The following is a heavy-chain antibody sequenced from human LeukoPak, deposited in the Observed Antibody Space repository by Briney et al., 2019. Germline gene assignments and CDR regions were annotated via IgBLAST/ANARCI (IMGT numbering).Heavy chain of an antibody. Sequence: SETLSLTCTVSGGAISSYYWSWIRQPPGKGLEWIGYIHYSGSTNYNPSLKSRVTISVDTSKNQFSLKLSSVTAADTAVYYCARLRGDYGWYFDLWGRGTLVTVSS. D-gene: IGHD4-17*01. V-gene: IGHV4-59*08. CDR1: GGAISSYY. CDR2: IHYSGST. J-gene: IGHJ2*01. CDR3: ARLRGDYGWYFDL.